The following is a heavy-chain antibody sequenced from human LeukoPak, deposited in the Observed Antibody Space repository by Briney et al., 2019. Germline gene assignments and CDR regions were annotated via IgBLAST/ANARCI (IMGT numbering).Heavy chain of an antibody. CDR3: ARVRWGLRVFDY. D-gene: IGHD4-17*01. CDR2: IYYSGST. J-gene: IGHJ4*02. V-gene: IGHV4-31*03. CDR1: GGSISSGGYY. Sequence: PSQTLSLTCTVSGGSISSGGYYWSWIRQHPGKGLEWIGYIYYSGSTYYNPSLKSRVTISVDTSKNQFSLKLSSATAADTAVYYCARVRWGLRVFDYWGQGTLVTVSS.